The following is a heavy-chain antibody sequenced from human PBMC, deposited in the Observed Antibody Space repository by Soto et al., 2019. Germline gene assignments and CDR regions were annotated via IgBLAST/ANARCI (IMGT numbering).Heavy chain of an antibody. CDR2: IIPIFGTA. CDR3: ARDFGTAAGTPWFDP. Sequence: QVQLVQSGAEVKKPGSSVKVSCKASGGTFSSYAISWVRQAPGQGLEWMGGIIPIFGTANYAQKFQGRVTIXXDXSXXTAYMELSSLRSEDTAVYYCARDFGTAAGTPWFDPWGQGTLVTVSS. CDR1: GGTFSSYA. J-gene: IGHJ5*02. V-gene: IGHV1-69*12. D-gene: IGHD6-13*01.